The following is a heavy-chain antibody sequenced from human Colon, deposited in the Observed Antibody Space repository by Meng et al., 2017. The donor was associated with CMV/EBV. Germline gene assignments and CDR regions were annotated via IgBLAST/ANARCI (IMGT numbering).Heavy chain of an antibody. V-gene: IGHV4-61*01. CDR2: IHYTGGT. J-gene: IGHJ4*02. Sequence: SETLSLTCGVSGASISSTSDSVGNGNNHWSWIRQPPGQPLEYIGYIHYTGGTNYNPSLRSRVTISVDTSKNQFSLKLRSVTAADTAVYYCVRGHYSSPFYFDTWGRGTLVTVSS. CDR1: GASISSTSDSVGNGNNH. CDR3: VRGHYSSPFYFDT. D-gene: IGHD5-18*01.